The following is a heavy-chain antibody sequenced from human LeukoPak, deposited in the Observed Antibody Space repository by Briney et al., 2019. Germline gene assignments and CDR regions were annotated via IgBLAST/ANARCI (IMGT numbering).Heavy chain of an antibody. CDR1: GGTFSSYA. Sequence: SVKVSCKASGGTFSSYAISWVRQAPGQGLEWVGGIIPIFGTANYAQKFQGRVTITADESTSTAYMELSSLRSEDTAVYYCARDRYNWNDLDAFDIWGQGTMVTVSS. V-gene: IGHV1-69*13. D-gene: IGHD1-1*01. CDR2: IIPIFGTA. CDR3: ARDRYNWNDLDAFDI. J-gene: IGHJ3*02.